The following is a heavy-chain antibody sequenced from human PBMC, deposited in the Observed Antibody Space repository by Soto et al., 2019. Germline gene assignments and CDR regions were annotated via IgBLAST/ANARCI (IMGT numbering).Heavy chain of an antibody. CDR2: ISYDGSNK. Sequence: QVQLVESGGGVVQPGRSLRLSCAASGFTFSSYAMHWVRQAPGKGLEWVAVISYDGSNKYYADSVKGRFTISRDNSKNTLDMKKNSLRAEDTAVYYCARAHGVYYDSSGYPDYWGQGTLVTVSS. J-gene: IGHJ4*02. V-gene: IGHV3-30-3*01. CDR3: ARAHGVYYDSSGYPDY. D-gene: IGHD3-22*01. CDR1: GFTFSSYA.